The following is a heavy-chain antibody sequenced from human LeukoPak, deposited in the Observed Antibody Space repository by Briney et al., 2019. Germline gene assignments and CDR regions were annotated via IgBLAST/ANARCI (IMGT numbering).Heavy chain of an antibody. CDR3: ARDRGYSSSWYASDYFDY. J-gene: IGHJ4*02. D-gene: IGHD6-13*01. CDR2: ISSSSSYI. V-gene: IGHV3-11*06. Sequence: GGSLRLSCVASGFIFSDYYMSWIRQAPGKGLEWVSYISSSSSYIYYADSVKGRFTISRDNSKNSLYLQMNSLRAEDTAVYYCARDRGYSSSWYASDYFDYWGQGTLVTVSS. CDR1: GFIFSDYY.